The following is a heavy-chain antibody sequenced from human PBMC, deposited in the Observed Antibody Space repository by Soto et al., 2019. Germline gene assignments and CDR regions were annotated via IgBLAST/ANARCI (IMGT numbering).Heavy chain of an antibody. Sequence: GESLKISCKGSGYSFTGYWISWVRQMPGKGLEWMGRIDPSDSYTNYSPSFQGHVTISADKSISTAYLQWSSLQASDTAMYYCERHGSTYSDRGWGQGTLVTVSS. CDR3: ERHGSTYSDRG. CDR1: GYSFTGYW. J-gene: IGHJ4*02. D-gene: IGHD3-22*01. CDR2: IDPSDSYT. V-gene: IGHV5-10-1*01.